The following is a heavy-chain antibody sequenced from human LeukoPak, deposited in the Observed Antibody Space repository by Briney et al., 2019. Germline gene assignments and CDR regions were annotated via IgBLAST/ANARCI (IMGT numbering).Heavy chain of an antibody. CDR1: GFTFSNYW. J-gene: IGHJ6*03. CDR3: ARVYYYYYMDV. Sequence: PGGSLRLSCAASGFTFSNYWMNWVRQAPGKGLEWVANLKQDGSEKYYVDSVKGRFTISRDNAKNSLYLQMNSLRAEDTAVYYCARVYYYYYMDVWGKGTTVTVSS. V-gene: IGHV3-7*01. CDR2: LKQDGSEK.